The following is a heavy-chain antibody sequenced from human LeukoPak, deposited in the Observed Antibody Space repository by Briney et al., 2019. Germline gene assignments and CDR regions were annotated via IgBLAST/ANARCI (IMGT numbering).Heavy chain of an antibody. Sequence: GGSLRLSCAASGFTFSSYGMHWVRQAPGKGLEWVAFITYDGTNTYYADSVKGRFTISRDNSKNTLYLQMNSLKTEDTAVYYCTTDGVGVEGATYDNWGQGTLVSVSS. V-gene: IGHV3-30*03. CDR3: TTDGVGVEGATYDN. CDR2: ITYDGTNT. J-gene: IGHJ4*02. D-gene: IGHD1-26*01. CDR1: GFTFSSYG.